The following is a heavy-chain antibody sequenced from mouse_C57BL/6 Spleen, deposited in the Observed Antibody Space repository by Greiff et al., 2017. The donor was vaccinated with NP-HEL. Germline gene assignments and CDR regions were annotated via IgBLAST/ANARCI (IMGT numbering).Heavy chain of an antibody. CDR2: VDPSDSYT. Sequence: QVQLQQPGAELVRPGTSVKLSCKASGYTFTSYWMHWVKQRPGQGLEWIGVVDPSDSYTNYNQKFKGKATLTVDTSSSTAYMQRSSLTSEDSAVYYCGRYDGYLSCFDVGGTGTPVTVSA. CDR3: GRYDGYLSCFDV. CDR1: GYTFTSYW. V-gene: IGHV1-59*01. J-gene: IGHJ1*03. D-gene: IGHD2-2*01.